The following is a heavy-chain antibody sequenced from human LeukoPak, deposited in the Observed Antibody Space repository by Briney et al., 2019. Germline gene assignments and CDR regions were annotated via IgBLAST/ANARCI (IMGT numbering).Heavy chain of an antibody. Sequence: PSETPSLTCAVYGGSFSGYYWSWIRQPPGKGLEWIGEINHSGSTNYNPSLKSRVTISVDTSKNQFSLKLSSVTAADTAVYYCARGTSYCSGGSCYSGEFDYWGQGTLVTVSS. CDR3: ARGTSYCSGGSCYSGEFDY. V-gene: IGHV4-34*01. CDR2: INHSGST. CDR1: GGSFSGYY. J-gene: IGHJ4*02. D-gene: IGHD2-15*01.